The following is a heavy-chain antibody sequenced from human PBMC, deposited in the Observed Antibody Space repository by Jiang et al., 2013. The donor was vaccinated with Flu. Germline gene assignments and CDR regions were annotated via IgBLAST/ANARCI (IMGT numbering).Heavy chain of an antibody. CDR3: ARGRGYDSVFDY. Sequence: SGAEVKKPGASVRVSCKASGYNFIDYYMHWVRQAPGQGLEWMGWINARSGGPNYAQKFQGRVTMTRDTSISTAYLDLSRLTSDDTALYYCARGRGYDSVFDYWGQGTVVTVSS. V-gene: IGHV1-2*02. J-gene: IGHJ4*02. D-gene: IGHD3-3*01. CDR2: INARSGGP. CDR1: GYNFIDYY.